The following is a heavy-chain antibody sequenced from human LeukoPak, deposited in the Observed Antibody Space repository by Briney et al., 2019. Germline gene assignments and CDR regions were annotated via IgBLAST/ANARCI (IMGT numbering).Heavy chain of an antibody. V-gene: IGHV3-74*01. CDR2: INSDGSST. D-gene: IGHD3-10*01. Sequence: GGSLRLSCAVSGFTFSSYWMHWVRQAPGKGLVWVSRINSDGSSTIYADSVQGRFTISRDNAKNTLYLQMNSLRAEDTAVYFCTRGTGSYYSLGCWGQGTLVTVSS. J-gene: IGHJ4*02. CDR1: GFTFSSYW. CDR3: TRGTGSYYSLGC.